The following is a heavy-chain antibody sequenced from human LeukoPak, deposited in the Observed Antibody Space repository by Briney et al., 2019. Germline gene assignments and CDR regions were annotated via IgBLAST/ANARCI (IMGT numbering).Heavy chain of an antibody. Sequence: ASVKVSCKASGYSFTSHDINWVRQAPGQGLEWMGWISAYNGNTNYAQKPQGRVTMTTDTSTSRAYMELRCLRSDDTAVYYCARFCSGGSCILDYWGQGTLVTVSS. J-gene: IGHJ4*02. CDR2: ISAYNGNT. D-gene: IGHD2-15*01. CDR3: ARFCSGGSCILDY. V-gene: IGHV1-18*01. CDR1: GYSFTSHD.